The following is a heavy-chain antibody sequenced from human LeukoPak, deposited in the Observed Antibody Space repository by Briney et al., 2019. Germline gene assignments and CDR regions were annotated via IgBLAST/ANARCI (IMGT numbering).Heavy chain of an antibody. Sequence: ASVKVSCRPSGYSFTRHYIHWMRQAPGQGLEWMGWINPNSGGTNYAQKFQGRVTMTADTSISTAYMEVSSLSYDDTAIYYCARGTGSSWFDSWGQGTLVTVSS. V-gene: IGHV1-2*02. CDR2: INPNSGGT. CDR1: GYSFTRHY. D-gene: IGHD3/OR15-3a*01. J-gene: IGHJ5*01. CDR3: ARGTGSSWFDS.